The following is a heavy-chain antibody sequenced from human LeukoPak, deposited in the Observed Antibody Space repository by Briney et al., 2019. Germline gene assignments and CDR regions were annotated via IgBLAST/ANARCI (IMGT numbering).Heavy chain of an antibody. V-gene: IGHV4-59*01. D-gene: IGHD3-22*01. J-gene: IGHJ4*02. CDR3: ASSPYYDSSGYWYYFDY. CDR1: GDSISSYY. CDR2: IYYSGST. Sequence: SETLSLTCTVSGDSISSYYRSWIRQPPGKGLEWIGYIYYSGSTNYNPSLKSRVTISADTSKNQFSLKLTSVTAADTAVYYCASSPYYDSSGYWYYFDYWGQGTLVTVSS.